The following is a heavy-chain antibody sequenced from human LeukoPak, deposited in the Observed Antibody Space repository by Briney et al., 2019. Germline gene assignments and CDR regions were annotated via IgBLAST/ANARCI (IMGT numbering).Heavy chain of an antibody. V-gene: IGHV3-21*01. CDR2: ISSSSSYI. CDR1: GFTFSSYS. CDR3: ARATTYYDILTGYTPVDAFDI. D-gene: IGHD3-9*01. J-gene: IGHJ3*02. Sequence: PGGSLRLSCAASGFTFSSYSMNWVRQAPGKGLEWVSSISSSSSYIYYADSVKGRFTISRDNAKNSLYLQMNSLRAEDTAVYYCARATTYYDILTGYTPVDAFDIWGRGTMVTVSS.